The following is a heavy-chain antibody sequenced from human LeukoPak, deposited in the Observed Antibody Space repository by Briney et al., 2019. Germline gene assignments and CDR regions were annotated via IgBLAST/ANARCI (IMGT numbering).Heavy chain of an antibody. Sequence: PGGSLRLSCAASGFTVSSNYMSWVRQAPGKGLEWVSVIYSGGSTYYADSVKGRFTISRDNSKNTLYLQMNSLRAEDTAVYYCVRGILTGYYTDAFDIWGQGTMVTVSS. V-gene: IGHV3-66*02. J-gene: IGHJ3*02. D-gene: IGHD3-9*01. CDR3: VRGILTGYYTDAFDI. CDR2: IYSGGST. CDR1: GFTVSSNY.